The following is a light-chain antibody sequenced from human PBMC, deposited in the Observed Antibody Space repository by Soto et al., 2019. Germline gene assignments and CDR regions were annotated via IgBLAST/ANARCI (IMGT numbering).Light chain of an antibody. J-gene: IGKJ5*01. V-gene: IGKV3-11*01. Sequence: EIVLTQSPATLSLSPGERATLSCRANQSVGSYLVWYQQKPGQAPRLLIYDAYNRATGSPARFSGSGSGTDFTLTISRQEPEDFSVYYCQQRSKRPPLFGQGTRLEMK. CDR3: QQRSKRPPL. CDR2: DAY. CDR1: QSVGSY.